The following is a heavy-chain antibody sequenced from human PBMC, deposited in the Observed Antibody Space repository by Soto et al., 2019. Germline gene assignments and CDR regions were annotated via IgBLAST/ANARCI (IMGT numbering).Heavy chain of an antibody. CDR3: AKLRPTSGVRPYIYAPKVPFDN. CDR2: ISGSGDNT. J-gene: IGHJ4*02. D-gene: IGHD2-2*01. CDR1: GFTFSSYA. Sequence: EVQLMESGGDLVKPGGSLRLSCVASGFTFSSYAMSWVRQAPGKGLEWVAGISGSGDNTFYADSVKGRFNISRDNSKNTLFLQMNSLRAEDTAVYYCAKLRPTSGVRPYIYAPKVPFDNLGQGTLATVSS. V-gene: IGHV3-23*01.